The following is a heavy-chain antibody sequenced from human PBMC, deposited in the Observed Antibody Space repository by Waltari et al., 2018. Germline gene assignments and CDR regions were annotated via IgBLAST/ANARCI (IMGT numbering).Heavy chain of an antibody. CDR3: TRGVLLWFGDLSRYGLDV. Sequence: QAQLVQSGDEVKKPGASVKVSCKASGYTFTSYGISWVRQAPGQGLEWMGWVKAYNGETNYAQKLQDRVTMTTDTSTTTGYMELRSLRSDDTAVYYCTRGVLLWFGDLSRYGLDVWGQGTTVTVSS. J-gene: IGHJ6*02. V-gene: IGHV1-18*04. CDR1: GYTFTSYG. D-gene: IGHD3-10*01. CDR2: VKAYNGET.